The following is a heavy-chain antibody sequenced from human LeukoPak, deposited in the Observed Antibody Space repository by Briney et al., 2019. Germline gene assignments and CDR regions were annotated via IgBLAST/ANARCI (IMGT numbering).Heavy chain of an antibody. V-gene: IGHV3-23*01. Sequence: GGSLRLSCAASGFTFSSYGMSWVRQAPGKGLEWVSGIRGSGDRTFYADSVKGRFTISRDNSENTVYLQMNSLRAEDTAVYYCARDASREDIVVVVAATGVAFDIWGQGTMVTVSS. D-gene: IGHD2-15*01. CDR2: IRGSGDRT. J-gene: IGHJ3*02. CDR1: GFTFSSYG. CDR3: ARDASREDIVVVVAATGVAFDI.